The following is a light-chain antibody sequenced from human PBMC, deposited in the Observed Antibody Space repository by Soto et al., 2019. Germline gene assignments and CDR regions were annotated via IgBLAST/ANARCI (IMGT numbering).Light chain of an antibody. J-gene: IGLJ3*02. CDR3: SSYTSSSSWV. V-gene: IGLV2-14*01. CDR1: SSDVGGNNY. Sequence: QSALTQPASVSGSPGQSITLSCTVTSSDVGGNNYVYWYQQQPGNAPKLMIYDVSNRASGDSNRFAGTNSGNTASLTISGLQAEDEADYYCSSYTSSSSWVFGGGTKLTVL. CDR2: DVS.